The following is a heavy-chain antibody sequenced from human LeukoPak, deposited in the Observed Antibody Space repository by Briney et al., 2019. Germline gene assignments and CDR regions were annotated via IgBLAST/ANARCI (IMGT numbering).Heavy chain of an antibody. J-gene: IGHJ1*01. V-gene: IGHV4-34*01. CDR2: TIHSGST. Sequence: SETLSLTCAVYGGSFSGYYWSWIRQPPGKGLEWIGETIHSGSTNYNPSLKSRVTISVDTSKNQFSLKLSSVTAADTAVYYCARGRYCSSTSCYTTPYVLRHWGQGTLVTVSS. CDR1: GGSFSGYY. CDR3: ARGRYCSSTSCYTTPYVLRH. D-gene: IGHD2-2*02.